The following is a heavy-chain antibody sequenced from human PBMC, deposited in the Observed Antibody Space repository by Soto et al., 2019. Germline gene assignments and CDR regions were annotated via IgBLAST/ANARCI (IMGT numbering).Heavy chain of an antibody. CDR2: IYHSGST. J-gene: IGHJ5*02. CDR3: AREIRARSITMVRGDGGKNWFDP. CDR1: GGSISSSNW. D-gene: IGHD3-10*01. V-gene: IGHV4-4*02. Sequence: QVQLQESGPGLVKPSGTLSLTCAVSGGSISSSNWWSWVRQPPGKGLEWIGEIYHSGSTNYNPSLKSRVTISVDKSKNQFSLKLSSVTAADTAVYYCAREIRARSITMVRGDGGKNWFDPWGQGTLVTVSS.